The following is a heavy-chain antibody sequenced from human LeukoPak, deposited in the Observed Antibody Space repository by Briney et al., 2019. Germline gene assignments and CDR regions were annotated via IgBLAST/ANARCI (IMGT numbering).Heavy chain of an antibody. Sequence: GSLRLSCAASGFTFSSYSMNWVRQAPGKGLEWVSSISSSSSYIYYADSVKGRFTISRDNAKNSLYLQMNSLRAEDTAVYYCARSVGDDAFDIWGQGTMVTVSS. D-gene: IGHD3-10*01. J-gene: IGHJ3*02. V-gene: IGHV3-21*01. CDR1: GFTFSSYS. CDR3: ARSVGDDAFDI. CDR2: ISSSSSYI.